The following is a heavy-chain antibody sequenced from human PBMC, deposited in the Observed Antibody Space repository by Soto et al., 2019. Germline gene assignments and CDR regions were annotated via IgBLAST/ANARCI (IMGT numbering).Heavy chain of an antibody. CDR2: IYYSGST. J-gene: IGHJ4*02. Sequence: SETLSLTCTVSGGSISSSSYYWGWIRQPPGKGLEWIGSIYYSGSTYYNPSLKSRVTISVDTSKNQFSLKLSSVTAADTAVYYCARLRYFIRAVAGISYFDYWGQGTLVTVSS. CDR3: ARLRYFIRAVAGISYFDY. D-gene: IGHD6-19*01. CDR1: GGSISSSSYY. V-gene: IGHV4-39*01.